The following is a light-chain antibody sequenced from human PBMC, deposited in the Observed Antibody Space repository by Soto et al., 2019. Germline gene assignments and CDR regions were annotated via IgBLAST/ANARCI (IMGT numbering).Light chain of an antibody. Sequence: EVVLTQSPATLSLSPGERATLSCRASQAVPSYLAWYQQKPGQAPRLLIYDISNRATGIPARFSGGGSGTDFTLTISSLEPEDVAVYYCHQRNSWPRSTFGQGTKLEIK. J-gene: IGKJ2*02. V-gene: IGKV3-11*01. CDR1: QAVPSY. CDR3: HQRNSWPRST. CDR2: DIS.